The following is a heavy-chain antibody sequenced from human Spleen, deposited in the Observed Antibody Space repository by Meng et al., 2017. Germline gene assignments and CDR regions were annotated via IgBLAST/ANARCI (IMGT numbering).Heavy chain of an antibody. CDR2: IRSKAYGGTT. J-gene: IGHJ4*01. D-gene: IGHD6-19*01. CDR3: TRTGYSSGCEYFDY. Sequence: GESLKISCTASGFTFGDYAMSWVRQAPGKGLEWVGFIRSKAYGGTTEYAASVKGRFTISRDDSKSIAYLQMNSLKTEDKAVYYCTRTGYSSGCEYFDYWGQGTRVTGAS. CDR1: GFTFGDYA. V-gene: IGHV3-49*04.